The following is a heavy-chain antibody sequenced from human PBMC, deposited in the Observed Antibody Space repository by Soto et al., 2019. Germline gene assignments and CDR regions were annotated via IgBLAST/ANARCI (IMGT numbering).Heavy chain of an antibody. CDR2: IIPIFGTA. J-gene: IGHJ6*02. V-gene: IGHV1-69*13. Sequence: GASVKVSCKASGGTFSIYAISWVLQAPGQGLEWMGGIIPIFGTANYAQKFQGRVTITADESTSTAYMELSSLRSEDTAVYYCASPAGELRFLEWLPHYYYYGMDVWGPGTTVTVS. CDR1: GGTFSIYA. D-gene: IGHD3-3*01. CDR3: ASPAGELRFLEWLPHYYYYGMDV.